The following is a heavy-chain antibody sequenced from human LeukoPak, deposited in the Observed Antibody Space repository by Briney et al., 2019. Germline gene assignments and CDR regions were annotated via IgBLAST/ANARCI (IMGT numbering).Heavy chain of an antibody. D-gene: IGHD6-13*01. J-gene: IGHJ4*02. V-gene: IGHV1-8*01. CDR3: ARADSSSWYRGFDY. CDR2: MNPNSGNT. Sequence: ASVKVSCKASGYTFTSYDINWVRQATGQGLEWIGWMNPNSGNTGYAQKFQGRVTMTRNTSISTAYMELSSLRSEDTAVYYCARADSSSWYRGFDYWGQGTLVTVSS. CDR1: GYTFTSYD.